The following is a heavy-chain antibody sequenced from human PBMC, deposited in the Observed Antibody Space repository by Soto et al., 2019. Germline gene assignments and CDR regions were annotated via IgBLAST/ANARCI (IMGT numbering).Heavy chain of an antibody. CDR2: ISWNSGSI. Sequence: SLRLSCAASGFTFDDYAMHWVRQAPGKGLEWVSGISWNSGSIGYADSVKGRFTISRDNAKNSLYLQMNSLRAEDTALYYCAKAPAYYYDSSGNYFDYWGQGTLVTVSS. CDR3: AKAPAYYYDSSGNYFDY. D-gene: IGHD3-22*01. J-gene: IGHJ4*02. CDR1: GFTFDDYA. V-gene: IGHV3-9*01.